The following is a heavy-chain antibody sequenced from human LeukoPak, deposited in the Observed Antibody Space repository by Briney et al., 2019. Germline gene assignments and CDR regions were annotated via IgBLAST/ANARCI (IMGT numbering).Heavy chain of an antibody. CDR1: GFTVITND. Sequence: GGSLRLSCAASGFTVITNDMTWVRQAPGKGLEWVSVLYSDGNTKYADSVQGRLTISRDNSKNTLYLEMNSLSPDDTAVYYCARGVEPLAADTLAYWGQGTLVTVSS. J-gene: IGHJ4*02. V-gene: IGHV3-53*01. CDR2: LYSDGNT. CDR3: ARGVEPLAADTLAY. D-gene: IGHD1-14*01.